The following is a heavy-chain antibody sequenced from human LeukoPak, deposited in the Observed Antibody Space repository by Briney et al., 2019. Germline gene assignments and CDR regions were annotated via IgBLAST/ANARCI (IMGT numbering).Heavy chain of an antibody. V-gene: IGHV4-39*01. CDR2: IYYSGGT. CDR3: ARLFASTAMPKN. CDR1: GGSISSSSYY. J-gene: IGHJ4*02. D-gene: IGHD5-18*01. Sequence: SETLSLTCAVSGGSISSSSYYWGWIRQPPGKGLEWIGSIYYSGGTYYNPSLKSRVTISVDTSKNQFSLKLSSVTAADTVVYYCARLFASTAMPKNWGQGTLVTVSS.